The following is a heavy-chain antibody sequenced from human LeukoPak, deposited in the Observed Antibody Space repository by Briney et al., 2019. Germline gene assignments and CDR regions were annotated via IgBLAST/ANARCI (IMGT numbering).Heavy chain of an antibody. V-gene: IGHV1-69*13. CDR3: ARDLNYYDILTG. CDR2: IIPIFGTA. Sequence: ASVKVSCKASGGTFSSYAISWVRQAPGQGLEWMGGIIPIFGTANYAQKFQGRVTITADESTSTAYMELSSLRSEDTAVYYCARDLNYYDILTGWGQGTLVTVSS. CDR1: GGTFSSYA. D-gene: IGHD3-9*01. J-gene: IGHJ4*02.